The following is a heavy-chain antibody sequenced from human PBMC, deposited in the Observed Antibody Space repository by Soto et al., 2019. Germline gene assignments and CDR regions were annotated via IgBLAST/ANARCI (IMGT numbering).Heavy chain of an antibody. D-gene: IGHD1-26*01. CDR3: SRVGATTTSYYYYYMDV. CDR2: IYYSGST. J-gene: IGHJ6*03. V-gene: IGHV4-39*07. Sequence: SETLSLTCTVSGGSISSSSYYWGWIRQPPGKGLEWIGSIYYSGSTYYNPSLKSRVTISVDTSKNQFSLKLSSVTAADTAVYYCSRVGATTTSYYYYYMDVWGKGTTVTVSS. CDR1: GGSISSSSYY.